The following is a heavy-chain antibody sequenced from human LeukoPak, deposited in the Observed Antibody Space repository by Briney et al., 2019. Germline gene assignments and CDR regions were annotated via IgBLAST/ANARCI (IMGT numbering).Heavy chain of an antibody. CDR2: ISPTGEGT. CDR1: GFAFSNTG. J-gene: IGHJ4*02. CDR3: AKTTGYYDF. Sequence: PGGSLRLSCAASGFAFSNTGMTWVRQAPGRGLEWVSTISPTGEGTHYADSVKGRFTISSDNSKNTLYLQMDSLRAEDTAVYYCAKTTGYYDFWGQGTLVTVSS. D-gene: IGHD1-1*01. V-gene: IGHV3-23*01.